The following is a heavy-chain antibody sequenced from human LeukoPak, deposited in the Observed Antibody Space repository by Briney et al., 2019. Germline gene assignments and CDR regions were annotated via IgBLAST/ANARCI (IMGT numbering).Heavy chain of an antibody. Sequence: ASVKVSCKASGYTFTSYDIHWVRQATGQGLEWMGWMNPNSGNTGYAEKFQGRATMTRNTSISTAYMDLSSLRSVDTAVYYCARRTSVPDILTGLPWGWFDPWGQGTLVTVSS. CDR1: GYTFTSYD. CDR3: ARRTSVPDILTGLPWGWFDP. V-gene: IGHV1-8*01. D-gene: IGHD3-9*01. CDR2: MNPNSGNT. J-gene: IGHJ5*02.